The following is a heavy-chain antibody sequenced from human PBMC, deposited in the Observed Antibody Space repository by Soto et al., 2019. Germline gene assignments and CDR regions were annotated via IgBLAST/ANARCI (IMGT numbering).Heavy chain of an antibody. CDR2: ISSSGITT. CDR3: AKRAYGDYFSFHN. J-gene: IGHJ4*02. V-gene: IGHV3-23*01. CDR1: GFTFSNYA. Sequence: EVQLLESGGGLKQPGGSLRLSCAASGFTFSNYAMSWVRQAPGKGLEWVSGISSSGITTKYADSVKGRFTISRDSSKSTLFLQMDSLRVDDTAVYYCAKRAYGDYFSFHNWGRGTLVTVSS. D-gene: IGHD4-17*01.